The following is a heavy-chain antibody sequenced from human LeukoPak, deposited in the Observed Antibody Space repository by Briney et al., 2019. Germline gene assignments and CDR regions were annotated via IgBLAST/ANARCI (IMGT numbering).Heavy chain of an antibody. CDR2: IYTSGST. D-gene: IGHD4-23*01. Sequence: SETLSLTCTVSGGSISSGSYYWSWIRQPAGKGLEWIGRIYTSGSTNYNPSLKSRVTISVDTSKNQFSLKLSPVTAADTAVYYCARVGVDYSGNIIKSFFDYWGQGTLVTVSS. J-gene: IGHJ4*02. CDR1: GGSISSGSYY. CDR3: ARVGVDYSGNIIKSFFDY. V-gene: IGHV4-61*02.